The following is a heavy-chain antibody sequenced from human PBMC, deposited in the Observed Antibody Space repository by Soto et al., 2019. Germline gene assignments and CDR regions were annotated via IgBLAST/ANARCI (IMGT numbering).Heavy chain of an antibody. V-gene: IGHV2-70*01. Sequence: GSGPTLVNPTETLTLTCTLSGFSLSTTGMCVSWIRQPPGKAPEWLALIDWNDDRYYSTSLRTRLSISKDASKNQVVLTMANLDHMDTATYYCARLVAVPGLGHDYWGHGTLVTVSS. CDR3: ARLVAVPGLGHDY. J-gene: IGHJ4*01. D-gene: IGHD6-19*01. CDR2: IDWNDDR. CDR1: GFSLSTTGMC.